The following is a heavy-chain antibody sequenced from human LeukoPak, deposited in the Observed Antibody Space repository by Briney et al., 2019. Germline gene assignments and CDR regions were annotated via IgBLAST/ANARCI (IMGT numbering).Heavy chain of an antibody. CDR2: INWNGDNT. Sequence: RPGGSLRLSCALSGFTFDDYGMNWVRHAPGKGLEWVSGINWNGDNTHYADSVKGRFTISRDNAKNSLYLQMSSLRAEDTALYFCARSYSSRSFYYMDVWGKGTTVTVS. V-gene: IGHV3-20*04. J-gene: IGHJ6*03. CDR1: GFTFDDYG. CDR3: ARSYSSRSFYYMDV. D-gene: IGHD6-13*01.